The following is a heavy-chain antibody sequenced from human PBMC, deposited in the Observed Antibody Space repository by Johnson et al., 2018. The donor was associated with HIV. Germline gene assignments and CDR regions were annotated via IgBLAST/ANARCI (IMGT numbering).Heavy chain of an antibody. J-gene: IGHJ3*02. CDR2: IKQDGSET. CDR3: AKELNYGSGPVDI. V-gene: IGHV3-7*01. Sequence: VQLVESGGGLVQPGGSLRLSCAASGFTFSSYWMSWVRQAPGKGLEWVANIKQDGSETFYADSVKGRFIISRDNARNSVFLQMNSLRAEDTAVYYCAKELNYGSGPVDIWGQGTMVTVSS. CDR1: GFTFSSYW. D-gene: IGHD3-10*01.